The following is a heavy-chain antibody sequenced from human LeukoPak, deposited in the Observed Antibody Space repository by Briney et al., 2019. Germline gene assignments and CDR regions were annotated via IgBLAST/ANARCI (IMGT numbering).Heavy chain of an antibody. J-gene: IGHJ4*02. CDR2: IYYSGST. CDR3: ATYYYGSGSYSLSNY. V-gene: IGHV4-30-4*08. D-gene: IGHD3-10*01. Sequence: PSETLSLTCTVSGGSISSSSYYWGWIRQPPGKGLEWIGYIYYSGSTYYNPSLKSRVTISVDTSKNQFSLKLSSVTAADTAVYYCATYYYGSGSYSLSNYWGQGTLVTVSS. CDR1: GGSISSSSYY.